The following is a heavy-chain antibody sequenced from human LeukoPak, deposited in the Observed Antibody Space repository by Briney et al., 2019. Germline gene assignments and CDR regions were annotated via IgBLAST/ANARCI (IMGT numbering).Heavy chain of an antibody. CDR1: GGSFSGYY. J-gene: IGHJ5*02. D-gene: IGHD6-13*01. V-gene: IGHV4-34*01. CDR2: INHSGST. CDR3: ARGLAAAGKNWFDP. Sequence: PSETLSLTCAVYGGSFSGYYWSWIRQPPGKGLEWIGGINHSGSTNYNPSLKSRVTISVDTSKNQFSLKLSSVTAADTAVYYCARGLAAAGKNWFDPWGQGTLVTVSS.